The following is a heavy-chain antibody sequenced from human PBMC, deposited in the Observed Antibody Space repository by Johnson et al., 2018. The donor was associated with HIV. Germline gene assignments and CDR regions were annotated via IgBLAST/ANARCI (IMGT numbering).Heavy chain of an antibody. Sequence: VQLVESGGGLVQPGGSLRLSCAASGFTVSSNYMSWVRQGPGKGLEWVSVINSGGDTYYADSVKGRCTISRDNSKNTLYLQINSLRAEDTAVYYCARACRDGYTCDVYDIWGQGTMLTVSS. CDR3: ARACRDGYTCDVYDI. CDR1: GFTVSSNY. CDR2: INSGGDT. V-gene: IGHV3-66*01. J-gene: IGHJ3*02. D-gene: IGHD5-24*01.